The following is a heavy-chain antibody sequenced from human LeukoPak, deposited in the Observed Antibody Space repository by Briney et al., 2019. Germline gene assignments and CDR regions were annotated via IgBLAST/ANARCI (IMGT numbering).Heavy chain of an antibody. V-gene: IGHV4-34*01. CDR3: ARGGDSSGFLYYFDY. CDR1: GGSFSGYY. CDR2: INHSGST. D-gene: IGHD3-22*01. J-gene: IGHJ4*02. Sequence: SETLSLTCAVYGGSFSGYYWSWIRQPPGKGLEWIGEINHSGSTNYNPSLKSRVTISVDTSKNQFSLKLSSVTAADTAVYYCARGGDSSGFLYYFDYWGQGTLVTVSS.